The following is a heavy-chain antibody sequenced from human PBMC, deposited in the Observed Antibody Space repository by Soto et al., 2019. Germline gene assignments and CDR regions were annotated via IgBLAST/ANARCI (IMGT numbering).Heavy chain of an antibody. D-gene: IGHD3-3*01. V-gene: IGHV4-59*08. CDR3: ARQEPNDFWSGSFDY. CDR2: IYYSGST. CDR1: GGSISSYY. Sequence: PSETLSLTCTVSGGSISSYYWSWIRQPPGKGLEWIGYIYYSGSTNYNPSLKSRVTISVDTSKNQFSLKLSSVTAADTAVYYCARQEPNDFWSGSFDYWGQGTLVTVSS. J-gene: IGHJ4*02.